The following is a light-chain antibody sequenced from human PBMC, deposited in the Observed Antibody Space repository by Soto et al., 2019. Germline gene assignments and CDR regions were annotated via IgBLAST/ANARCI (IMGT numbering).Light chain of an antibody. V-gene: IGLV1-40*01. CDR2: GNS. CDR1: SYNIGAGYD. J-gene: IGLJ2*01. CDR3: QSYDISLRGVV. Sequence: QSVLTQPPSVSGAPGQRVTISCTGSSYNIGAGYDVHWYQQLPGTAPKLLIYGNSNRPSGVPDRFSGSKSGTSASLAITGLQAEDEADHYCQSYDISLRGVVFGGGTKLTVL.